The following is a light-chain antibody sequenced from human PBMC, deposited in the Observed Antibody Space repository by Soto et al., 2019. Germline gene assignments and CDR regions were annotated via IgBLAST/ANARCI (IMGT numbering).Light chain of an antibody. V-gene: IGKV3-20*01. J-gene: IGKJ2*01. CDR3: QQYGSSPYT. CDR1: QSVTSNF. CDR2: GAS. Sequence: EIVLTQSPGTLSLSPGERTTLSCRASQSVTSNFLAWYQQKPGQAPRLLIYGASSRATGIPDRFSGSGSGTGFILTISRLEPEDSAVYYCQQYGSSPYTFGQGTKLEIK.